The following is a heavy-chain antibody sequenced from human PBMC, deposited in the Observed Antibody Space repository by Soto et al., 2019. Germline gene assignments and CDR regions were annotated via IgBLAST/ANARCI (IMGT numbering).Heavy chain of an antibody. D-gene: IGHD3-3*01. Sequence: GGSLRLSCAASGFTFDDYAMHWVRQAPGKGLEWVSGISWNSGSIGYADSVKGRFTISRDNAKNSLYLQMNSLRAEDTALYYCAKDIRRRFLSMDVWGKGTTVTVSS. CDR3: AKDIRRRFLSMDV. CDR2: ISWNSGSI. CDR1: GFTFDDYA. J-gene: IGHJ6*03. V-gene: IGHV3-9*01.